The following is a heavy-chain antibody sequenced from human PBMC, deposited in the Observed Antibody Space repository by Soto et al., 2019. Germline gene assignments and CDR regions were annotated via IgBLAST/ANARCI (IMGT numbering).Heavy chain of an antibody. CDR2: IYYSGST. D-gene: IGHD2-2*01. CDR3: ARDRLGYCTSTSCYYGMDV. V-gene: IGHV4-30-4*01. Sequence: PSETLSLTCTVSGGSISSYYWSWIRQPPGKGLERIGAIYYSGSTYYNPSLKSRLIISVDTSKNQFSLKLSSVTAADTAVYYCARDRLGYCTSTSCYYGMDVWGQGTTVTVSS. J-gene: IGHJ6*02. CDR1: GGSISSYY.